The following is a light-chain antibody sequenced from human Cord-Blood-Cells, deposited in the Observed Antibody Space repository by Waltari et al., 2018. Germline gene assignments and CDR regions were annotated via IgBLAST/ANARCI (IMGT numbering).Light chain of an antibody. Sequence: QSALTQPASVSGSPGQSTPISCTGPSSDVGGFNYVPWYPQHPGKAPKLMIYEVSNRPSGVSNRFSGSKSGNTASLTISGLQAEDEADYYCSSYTSSSTLVFGTGTKVTVL. V-gene: IGLV2-14*01. CDR2: EVS. CDR1: SSDVGGFNY. CDR3: SSYTSSSTLV. J-gene: IGLJ1*01.